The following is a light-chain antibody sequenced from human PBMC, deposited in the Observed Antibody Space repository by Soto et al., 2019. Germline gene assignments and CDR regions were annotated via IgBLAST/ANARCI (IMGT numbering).Light chain of an antibody. CDR3: QQSYSHPFT. CDR1: QTISSY. CDR2: AAS. Sequence: DIQMTKSPSALSASVGDGVTITCRASQTISSYLNWYQQRPGIAPRLLIYAASTLQSGVPSRFSGRGFATNFTLAINSLQPEDFATYYCQQSYSHPFTFGPGTKVDIK. J-gene: IGKJ3*01. V-gene: IGKV1-39*01.